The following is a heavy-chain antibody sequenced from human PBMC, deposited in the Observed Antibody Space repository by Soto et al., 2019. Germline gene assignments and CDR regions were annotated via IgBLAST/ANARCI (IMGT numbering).Heavy chain of an antibody. Sequence: PGGSLRLSCAASGFTFSSYSMNWVRQAPGKGLEWVSSISSSSSSYIYYADSVRGRFTISRENAKNSLYLQMNSLRAEDTAVYYCAKDAVYYDFWSGYSWFDYWGQGTLVTVSS. CDR2: ISSSSSSYI. CDR1: GFTFSSYS. V-gene: IGHV3-21*04. J-gene: IGHJ4*02. D-gene: IGHD3-3*01. CDR3: AKDAVYYDFWSGYSWFDY.